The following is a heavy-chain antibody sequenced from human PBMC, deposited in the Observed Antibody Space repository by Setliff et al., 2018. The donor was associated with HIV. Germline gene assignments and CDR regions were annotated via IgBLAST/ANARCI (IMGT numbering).Heavy chain of an antibody. J-gene: IGHJ4*02. Sequence: ASVKVSCKASGYTFTSYGISWVRQAPGQGLEWMGWISAYNGNTNYAQKLQGRVTMTTDTSTSTAYMELRSLRSDDTAVYYCARYDSSDYLPGECQYWGQGTLVTV. CDR2: ISAYNGNT. CDR1: GYTFTSYG. V-gene: IGHV1-18*01. D-gene: IGHD3-22*01. CDR3: ARYDSSDYLPGECQY.